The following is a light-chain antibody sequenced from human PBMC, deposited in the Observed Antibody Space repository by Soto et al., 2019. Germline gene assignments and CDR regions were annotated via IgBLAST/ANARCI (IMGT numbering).Light chain of an antibody. Sequence: QLVLTQPSSLSASPGASPSLTCTLRSDINVGTYNIYWYQQKPGSPPQYLLKFKSDSDKHQGSGVPSRFSGSKDASANAGILLISGLQSEDEADYYCMIWHSSAWVFGGGNKLTVL. CDR1: SDINVGTYN. CDR3: MIWHSSAWV. J-gene: IGLJ3*02. V-gene: IGLV5-45*02. CDR2: FKSDSDK.